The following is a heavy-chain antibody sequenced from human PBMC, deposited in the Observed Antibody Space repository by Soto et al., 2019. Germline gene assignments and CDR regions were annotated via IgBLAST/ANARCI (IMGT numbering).Heavy chain of an antibody. V-gene: IGHV3-23*01. CDR2: ISGSGGST. CDR3: AKGDSKYCSGGSCYSHYYYGMDV. CDR1: GFTFSSYA. D-gene: IGHD2-15*01. J-gene: IGHJ6*02. Sequence: GGSLRLSCAASGFTFSSYAMSWVRQAPGKGLEWVSAISGSGGSTYYADSVKGRFTISRDNSKNTLYLQMNSLRAEDTAVYYCAKGDSKYCSGGSCYSHYYYGMDVWGQGTTVTVSS.